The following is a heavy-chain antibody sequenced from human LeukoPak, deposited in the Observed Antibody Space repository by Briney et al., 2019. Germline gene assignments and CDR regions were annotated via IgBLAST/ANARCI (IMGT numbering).Heavy chain of an antibody. Sequence: PGGTLRLSCAASGFTFNSYWMSWVRQAPGKGLEWVANIKQDGSEKYYVDSVKGRFTISRDNAKNSLYLQMNSLRAEDTAVYYCARDDAFDIWGQGTMVTVSS. CDR1: GFTFNSYW. CDR2: IKQDGSEK. V-gene: IGHV3-7*01. CDR3: ARDDAFDI. J-gene: IGHJ3*02.